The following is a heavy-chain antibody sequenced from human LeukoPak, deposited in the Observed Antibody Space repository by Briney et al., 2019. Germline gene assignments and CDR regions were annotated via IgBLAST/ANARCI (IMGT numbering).Heavy chain of an antibody. CDR3: AKEKGFSSGWEHFDY. CDR2: ITSSGSST. J-gene: IGHJ4*02. CDR1: GFTFSSYA. V-gene: IGHV3-23*01. D-gene: IGHD6-19*01. Sequence: GGSLRLSCAASGFTFSSYAMRWVRQARGKGLEWVSAITSSGSSTYYADSVKGRFTISRDNSKNTLYLQMNSLRAEDTAVYYCAKEKGFSSGWEHFDYWGQGTLVTVSS.